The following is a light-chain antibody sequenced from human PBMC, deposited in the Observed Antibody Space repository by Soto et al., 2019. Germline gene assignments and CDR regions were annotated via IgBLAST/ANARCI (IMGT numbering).Light chain of an antibody. CDR3: QQLNSYPAFT. V-gene: IGKV1-9*01. Sequence: DIQLTQSPSFLSASVGDRVTITCRASQGISSYLAWYQQKPGKAPKLLIYAASTLQSGVPSRFSGSGSGTEFTLTIISLQPEDFATYYCQQLNSYPAFTFGPGTKVDIK. CDR2: AAS. J-gene: IGKJ3*01. CDR1: QGISSY.